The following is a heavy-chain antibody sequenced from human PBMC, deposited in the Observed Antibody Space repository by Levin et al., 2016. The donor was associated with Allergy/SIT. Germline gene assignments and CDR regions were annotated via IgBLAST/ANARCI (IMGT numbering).Heavy chain of an antibody. J-gene: IGHJ3*02. Sequence: WIRQPPGKGLEWVAVISYDGSNKYYADSVKGRFTISRDNSKNTLYLQMNSLRAEDTAVYYCARYSVRLCAFDIWGQGTMVTVSS. CDR2: ISYDGSNK. CDR3: ARYSVRLCAFDI. D-gene: IGHD2-21*01. V-gene: IGHV3-30-3*01.